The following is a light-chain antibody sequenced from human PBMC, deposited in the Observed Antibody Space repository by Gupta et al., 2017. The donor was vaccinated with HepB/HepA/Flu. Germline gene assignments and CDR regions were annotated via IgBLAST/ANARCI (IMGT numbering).Light chain of an antibody. V-gene: IGLV1-40*01. Sequence: QSALTQPPSVCGTPLQGDTSACSGSCSKNGGGYDGMWYQQLTGTGPTLLIVGNSNGPSGGPDGCSGSKSGTSAALATTGIEAEDDADYYCQQYDSSMSGYVVFGGGTKLTVL. J-gene: IGLJ2*01. CDR2: GNS. CDR1: CSKNGGGYD. CDR3: QQYDSSMSGYVV.